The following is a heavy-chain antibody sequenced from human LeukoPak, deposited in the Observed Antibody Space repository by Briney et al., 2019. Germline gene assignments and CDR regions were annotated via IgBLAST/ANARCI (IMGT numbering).Heavy chain of an antibody. CDR2: IYYSGST. J-gene: IGHJ4*02. CDR3: ARGLDPWRIFDY. CDR1: GGSISSSSYY. D-gene: IGHD3-3*01. Sequence: PSETLSLTCTVSGGSISSSSYYWGWIRQPPGKGLEWIGSIYYSGSTYYNPSLKSRVTISVDTSKNQFSLKLSSVTAADTAVYYCARGLDPWRIFDYWGQGTLVTVSS. V-gene: IGHV4-39*07.